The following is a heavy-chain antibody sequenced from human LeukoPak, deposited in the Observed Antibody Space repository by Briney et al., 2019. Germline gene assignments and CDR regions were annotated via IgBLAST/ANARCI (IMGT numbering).Heavy chain of an antibody. CDR2: IIPIFGTA. D-gene: IGHD3-3*01. CDR3: ARAPRPFWSGYYDYASIYYMDV. CDR1: GGTFSSYA. J-gene: IGHJ6*03. V-gene: IGHV1-69*05. Sequence: SVKVSCKASGGTFSSYAISWVRQAPGQGLEWMGGIIPIFGTANYAQKFQGRVTITTDESTSTAYMELSSLRSEDTAVYYCARAPRPFWSGYYDYASIYYMDVWGKGTTVTVSS.